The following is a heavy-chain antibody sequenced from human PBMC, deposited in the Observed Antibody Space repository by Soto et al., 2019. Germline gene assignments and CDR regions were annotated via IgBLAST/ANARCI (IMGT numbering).Heavy chain of an antibody. CDR2: IYLDDDK. D-gene: IGHD6-6*01. Sequence: CGPTQVNPTQTLTPTCTLSVLSPTTAGLGVGWIRQPPGKALEWLESIYLDDDKLYDPALSARNSITKNPSKIQVVVTLRDMAAVDTGTYYCAQRGSSSTATGCFDPWGQGVLVTVSS. V-gene: IGHV2-5*05. CDR3: AQRGSSSTATGCFDP. CDR1: VLSPTTAGLG. J-gene: IGHJ5*02.